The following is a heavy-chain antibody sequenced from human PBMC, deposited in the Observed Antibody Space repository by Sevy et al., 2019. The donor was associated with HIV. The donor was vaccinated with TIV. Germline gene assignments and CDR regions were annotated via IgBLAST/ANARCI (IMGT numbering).Heavy chain of an antibody. J-gene: IGHJ6*02. CDR3: ARDLPGPVYSSGIGENYYGMDV. CDR2: INTNTGNP. CDR1: GYTFTSYA. Sequence: ASVKVSCKASGYTFTSYAMNWVRQAPGQGLEWMGWINTNTGNPTYAQGFTGRFVFSLDTSVSTTCLQISRLMTEDTAVYYGARDLPGPVYSSGIGENYYGMDVWGQGTTVTVSS. V-gene: IGHV7-4-1*02. D-gene: IGHD6-19*01.